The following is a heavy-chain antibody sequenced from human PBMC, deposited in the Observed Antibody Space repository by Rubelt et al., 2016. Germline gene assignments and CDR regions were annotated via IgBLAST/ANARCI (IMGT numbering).Heavy chain of an antibody. J-gene: IGHJ5*02. CDR2: IYYTGST. Sequence: QLQLQESDPGLVKPSETLSLTCTVSGGSLSSSSSYWGWIRQPPGKGLEWIGTIYYTGSTYSNPSLKRRVTLSVDTSKNPFSRKVRCGTAADTAVYYCARSGSYRYNWFGPWGQGTLVTVSS. V-gene: IGHV4-39*01. CDR1: GGSLSSSSSY. D-gene: IGHD1-26*01. CDR3: ARSGSYRYNWFGP.